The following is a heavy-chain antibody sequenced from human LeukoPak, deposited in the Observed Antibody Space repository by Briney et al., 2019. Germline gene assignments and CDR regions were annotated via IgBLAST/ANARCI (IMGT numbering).Heavy chain of an antibody. CDR2: INHSGST. CDR3: ARQGSSWLNSYYFDY. J-gene: IGHJ4*02. D-gene: IGHD6-13*01. Sequence: SETLSLTCAVSGGSFSGYYWSWIRQPPGKGLEWMGEINHSGSTNYNPSLKSRVTISVDTSKNQFSLKLSSVTAADTAVYYCARQGSSWLNSYYFDYWGQGTLVTVSS. V-gene: IGHV4-34*01. CDR1: GGSFSGYY.